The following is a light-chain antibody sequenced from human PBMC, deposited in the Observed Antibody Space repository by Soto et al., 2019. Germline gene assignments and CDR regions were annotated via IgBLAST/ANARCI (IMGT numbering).Light chain of an antibody. J-gene: IGLJ3*02. CDR1: SSDVGGYND. CDR3: SSYTSASTRR. V-gene: IGLV2-14*01. Sequence: QSALTQPASVSGSPGQSIAISCTGTSSDVGGYNDVSWYQQHPGKAPKLMIYDVSNRPSGVSDRFSGSKSGNTASLTISGLQAEYEADYYCSSYTSASTRRFGGGTKVTVL. CDR2: DVS.